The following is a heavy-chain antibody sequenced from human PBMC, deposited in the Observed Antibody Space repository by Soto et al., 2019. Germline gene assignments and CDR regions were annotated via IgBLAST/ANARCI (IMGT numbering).Heavy chain of an antibody. CDR3: AGAQTGGGYDGYYFDY. D-gene: IGHD5-12*01. V-gene: IGHV1-3*01. Sequence: GASVKVSCKASGYTFTSYAMHWVRQAPGQRLEWMGWINAGNGNTKYSQKFQGRVTITRDTSASTAYMELSSLRSEDTAVYYCAGAQTGGGYDGYYFDYWGQGTLVTVSS. CDR2: INAGNGNT. CDR1: GYTFTSYA. J-gene: IGHJ4*02.